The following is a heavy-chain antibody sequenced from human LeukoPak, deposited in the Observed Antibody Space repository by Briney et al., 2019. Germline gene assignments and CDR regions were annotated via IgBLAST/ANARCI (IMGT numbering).Heavy chain of an antibody. CDR2: IYYSGST. D-gene: IGHD3-22*01. CDR3: ARGSPADYYDSWELDY. Sequence: PSETLSLTCTVSGGSISSGDYYWSWLRQPPGKGLEWIGYIYYSGSTYYNPSLKSRVTISVDTSKNQFSLKLSSVTAADTAVYYCARGSPADYYDSWELDYWGQGTLVTVSS. V-gene: IGHV4-30-4*01. CDR1: GGSISSGDYY. J-gene: IGHJ4*02.